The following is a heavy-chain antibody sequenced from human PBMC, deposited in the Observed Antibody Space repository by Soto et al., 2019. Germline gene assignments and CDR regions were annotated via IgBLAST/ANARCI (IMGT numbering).Heavy chain of an antibody. CDR1: GGSISSSSYY. CDR2: IYYSGST. V-gene: IGHV4-39*01. Sequence: QLQLQESGPGLVKPSETLSLTCTVSGGSISSSSYYWGWIRQPPGKGLEWIGSIYYSGSTYYNPSLKSRVTLSVDTSKNQSALKLSSVTAADTAVYYCALCPTRGYYFDYWGQGTLVTVSS. D-gene: IGHD3-10*01. CDR3: ALCPTRGYYFDY. J-gene: IGHJ4*02.